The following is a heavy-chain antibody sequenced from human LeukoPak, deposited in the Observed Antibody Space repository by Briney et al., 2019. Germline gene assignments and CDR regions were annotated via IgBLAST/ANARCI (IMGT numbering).Heavy chain of an antibody. CDR1: GFTFSSYS. CDR3: ARDPYSGSYGPYYYYYMDV. J-gene: IGHJ6*03. Sequence: GGSLRLSCAASGFTFSSYSMSWVRQAPGKGLEWVSSISSSKTYIYYADSVKGRFTISRDNVKNSLYLQMNSLRAEDTAVYYCARDPYSGSYGPYYYYYMDVWGKGTTVTISS. CDR2: ISSSKTYI. V-gene: IGHV3-21*01. D-gene: IGHD1-26*01.